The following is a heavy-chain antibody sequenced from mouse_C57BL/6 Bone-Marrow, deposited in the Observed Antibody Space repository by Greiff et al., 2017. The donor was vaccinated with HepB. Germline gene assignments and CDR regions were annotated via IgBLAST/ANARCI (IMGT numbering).Heavy chain of an antibody. CDR2: IYPGSGST. D-gene: IGHD2-1*01. V-gene: IGHV1-55*01. J-gene: IGHJ2*01. CDR1: GYTFTSYW. Sequence: QVQLKQSGAELVKPGASVKMSCKASGYTFTSYWITWVKQRPGQGLEWIGDIYPGSGSTNYNEKFKSKATLTVDTSSSTAYMQLSSLTSEDSAVYYCARHYYGNYYFDYWGQGTTLTVSS. CDR3: ARHYYGNYYFDY.